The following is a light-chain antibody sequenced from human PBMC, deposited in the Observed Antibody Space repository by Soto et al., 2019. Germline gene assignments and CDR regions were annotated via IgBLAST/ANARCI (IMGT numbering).Light chain of an antibody. J-gene: IGLJ2*01. CDR1: SSDVGGYSY. CDR2: EVN. Sequence: QSALTQPASVSGSPGQSISIPCTGTSSDVGGYSYVSWYQQRPGKAPKLMIYEVNNRPSGVSNRFSGSKSGNSASLTISGLQAEDEADYYCSSYTSSSTLVVFGGGTKLTVL. CDR3: SSYTSSSTLVV. V-gene: IGLV2-14*01.